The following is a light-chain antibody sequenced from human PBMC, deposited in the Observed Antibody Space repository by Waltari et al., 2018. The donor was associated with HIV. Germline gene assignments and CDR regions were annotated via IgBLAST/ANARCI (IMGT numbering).Light chain of an antibody. CDR2: DVS. Sequence: QSALTQPASLSGSPGQSITISCTGTNNDVGYYDFVPWYQFYPGKAPKLLIYDVSERPSVVSDRFAGSKSGNTASLTISGLQFEDEVEYYCSSFAGGSKYVFGSGTKVTVL. V-gene: IGLV2-23*02. J-gene: IGLJ1*01. CDR1: NNDVGYYDF. CDR3: SSFAGGSKYV.